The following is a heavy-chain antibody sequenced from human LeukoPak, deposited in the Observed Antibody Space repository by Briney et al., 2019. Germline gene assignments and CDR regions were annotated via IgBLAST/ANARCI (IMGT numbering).Heavy chain of an antibody. CDR2: IYYSGST. CDR1: GGSISSYY. J-gene: IGHJ4*02. CDR3: ARGGGYSSSWRPYYIDY. D-gene: IGHD6-13*01. Sequence: SGTLSLTCAVSGGSISSYYWSWIRQPPGKGLEWIGYIYYSGSTNYNPSLKSRVTISVDTSKNQFSLKLSSVTAADTAVYYCARGGGYSSSWRPYYIDYWGQGTLVTVSS. V-gene: IGHV4-59*01.